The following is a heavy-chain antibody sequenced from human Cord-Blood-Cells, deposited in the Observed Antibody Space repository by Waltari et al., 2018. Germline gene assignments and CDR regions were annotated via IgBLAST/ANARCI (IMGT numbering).Heavy chain of an antibody. CDR1: GYTFTSYG. D-gene: IGHD1-26*01. CDR2: ISAYNGNT. Sequence: QVQLVQSGAEVKKPGASVKVSCKASGYTFTSYGISWVRQAPGQGLEWMGWISAYNGNTNNAQKLQGRVTRTTDTSTSTAYMELRSLRSDDTAVYYCARDEAGGGSYYYYYYGMDVWGQGTTVTVSS. V-gene: IGHV1-18*01. J-gene: IGHJ6*02. CDR3: ARDEAGGGSYYYYYYGMDV.